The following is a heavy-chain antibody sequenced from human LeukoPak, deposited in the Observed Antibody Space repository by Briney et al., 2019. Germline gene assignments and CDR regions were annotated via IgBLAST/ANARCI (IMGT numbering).Heavy chain of an antibody. Sequence: PGESLKISCKDPGYSFTSYWIGWVRQMPGKGLEWMGHIYPGDSTTTYSASFQGQITISADKSIRIAFLQWSSLKASDTAIYYCALHPAQGSGSLDFWGQGTLVSVSS. CDR3: ALHPAQGSGSLDF. V-gene: IGHV5-51*01. D-gene: IGHD3-10*01. CDR1: GYSFTSYW. CDR2: IYPGDSTT. J-gene: IGHJ4*02.